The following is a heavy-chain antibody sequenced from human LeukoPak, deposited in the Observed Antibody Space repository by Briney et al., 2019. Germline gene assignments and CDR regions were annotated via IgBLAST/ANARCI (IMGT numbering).Heavy chain of an antibody. D-gene: IGHD4-17*01. CDR2: IKSKTDGGTT. CDR1: GFTFSNAW. Sequence: GGSLRLSCAASGFTFSNAWMSWVRQAPGKGLEWVGRIKSKTDGGTTDYAAPVKGRFTISRDDSKNTLYLQMNSLKTEDTAVYYCTTEALDYGDYGLMDYWGQGTLVTVSS. CDR3: TTEALDYGDYGLMDY. J-gene: IGHJ4*02. V-gene: IGHV3-15*01.